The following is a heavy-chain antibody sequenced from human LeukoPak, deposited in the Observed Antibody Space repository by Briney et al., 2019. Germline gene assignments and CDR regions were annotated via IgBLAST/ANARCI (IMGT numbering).Heavy chain of an antibody. Sequence: SETLSLTCTVSGGSISSYYWSWIRQPPGKGLEWIGYIYYSGSTNYNPSLKSRVTISVDASKNQFSLKLTSVTAADTAVYYCARDRGRGYDLNELDYWGQGTLVTVSS. CDR1: GGSISSYY. J-gene: IGHJ4*02. CDR2: IYYSGST. D-gene: IGHD5-12*01. CDR3: ARDRGRGYDLNELDY. V-gene: IGHV4-59*01.